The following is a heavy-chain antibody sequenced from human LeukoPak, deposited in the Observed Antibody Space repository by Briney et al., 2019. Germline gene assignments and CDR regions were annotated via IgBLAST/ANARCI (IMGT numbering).Heavy chain of an antibody. V-gene: IGHV4-34*01. CDR2: INHSGST. J-gene: IGHJ6*02. Sequence: PSETLSLTCAVYGGSFSGYYWSWIRQPPGKGLEWIGEINHSGSTNYNPSLKSRVTISVDTSENQFSLKLSSVTAADTAVYYCARGLTRSNYYYYGMDVWGQGTTVTVSS. CDR1: GGSFSGYY. CDR3: ARGLTRSNYYYYGMDV. D-gene: IGHD1-14*01.